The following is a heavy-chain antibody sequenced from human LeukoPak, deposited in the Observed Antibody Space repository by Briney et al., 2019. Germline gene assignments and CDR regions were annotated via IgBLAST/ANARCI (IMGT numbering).Heavy chain of an antibody. Sequence: SETLSLTCTVSGGSISSSSYYWAWIRQPPGKGLEWIGSIYYSGRTYYNPSLKSRVTISVDTSKNQFSLKLSSVTAADTAVYYCAGGHSSSSAFDYWGQGTLVTVSS. CDR1: GGSISSSSYY. CDR2: IYYSGRT. J-gene: IGHJ4*02. V-gene: IGHV4-39*01. D-gene: IGHD6-6*01. CDR3: AGGHSSSSAFDY.